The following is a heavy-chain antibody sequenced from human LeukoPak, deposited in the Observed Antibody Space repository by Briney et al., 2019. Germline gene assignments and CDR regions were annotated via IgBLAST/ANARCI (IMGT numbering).Heavy chain of an antibody. CDR2: INHSGST. CDR3: ARGSYDFWSGYYTAPRNYGMDV. CDR1: GGSFSGYY. Sequence: SETLSLTCAVYGGSFSGYYWSWIRQPPGKGLEWIGEINHSGSTNYNPSLKSRVTISVDTSKNQFSLKLSYVTAADTAVYYCARGSYDFWSGYYTAPRNYGMDVWGQGTTVTVSS. D-gene: IGHD3-3*01. V-gene: IGHV4-34*01. J-gene: IGHJ6*02.